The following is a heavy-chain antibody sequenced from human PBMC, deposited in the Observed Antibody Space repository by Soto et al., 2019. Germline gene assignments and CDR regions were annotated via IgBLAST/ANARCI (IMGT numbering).Heavy chain of an antibody. CDR1: GYTFIGYY. J-gene: IGHJ3*02. D-gene: IGHD1-1*01. CDR2: INPNSGGT. V-gene: IGHV1-2*02. Sequence: QVQLVQSGAEVKKPGASVKVSCKASGYTFIGYYMHWVRQAPGQGLEWMGWINPNSGGTNSAQKLQGRVTMTRDTSISTAYMELSRLRYDDTAVYYCARESLDRDDAFDIWGQGTMVTVS. CDR3: ARESLDRDDAFDI.